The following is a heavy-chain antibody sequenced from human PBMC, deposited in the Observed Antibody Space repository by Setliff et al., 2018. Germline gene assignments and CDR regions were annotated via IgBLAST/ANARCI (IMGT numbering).Heavy chain of an antibody. V-gene: IGHV1-2*02. CDR1: GSSFTGHN. J-gene: IGHJ5*01. D-gene: IGHD2-2*01. CDR3: TRSSSYGMRYWFDS. CDR2: INPDSGDT. Sequence: ASVKVSCKVSGSSFTGHNLHWVRQAPGQGLEWMGWINPDSGDTHSPQKFQGRVTMTRDTSMSTVYMELTRLTPDDTAVYYCTRSSSYGMRYWFDSWGQGPLVTVSS.